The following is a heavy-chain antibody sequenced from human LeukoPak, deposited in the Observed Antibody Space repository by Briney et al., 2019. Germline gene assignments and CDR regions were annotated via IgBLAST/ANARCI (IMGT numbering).Heavy chain of an antibody. V-gene: IGHV3-23*01. CDR3: ATLAVADPEAFDI. CDR2: ISGSGGSI. Sequence: GGSLRLSCAASGFTFSSYAMSWVRQAPGKGLEWVSAISGSGGSIYYADSVKGRFTISRDNAKNSLYLQMNSLRAEDTAVYYCATLAVADPEAFDIWGQGTMVTVSS. D-gene: IGHD6-19*01. CDR1: GFTFSSYA. J-gene: IGHJ3*02.